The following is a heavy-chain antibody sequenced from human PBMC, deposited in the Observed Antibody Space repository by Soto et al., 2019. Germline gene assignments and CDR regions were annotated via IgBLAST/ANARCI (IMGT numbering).Heavy chain of an antibody. CDR3: ARHLPDWDVYYYMDV. V-gene: IGHV4-39*01. Sequence: SETLSLTCTVSGGSISSSSYYWGWIRQPPGKGLEWIGSIYYSGSTYYNPSLKSRVTISVDTSKNQFSLKLSSVTAADTAVYYCARHLPDWDVYYYMDVWGKGTTVTVSS. J-gene: IGHJ6*03. CDR1: GGSISSSSYY. D-gene: IGHD1-1*01. CDR2: IYYSGST.